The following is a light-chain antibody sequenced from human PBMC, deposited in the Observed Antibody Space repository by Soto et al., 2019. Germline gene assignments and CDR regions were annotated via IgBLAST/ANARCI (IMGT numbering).Light chain of an antibody. CDR3: QQYGISPRT. CDR2: GAS. CDR1: QSISSTY. Sequence: EIVLTQSPGTLSLSPGERATLSCRASQSISSTYLAWYQQKPGQAPRVLIYGASSRSTGIPARFSGSRSGTDFTITISRLDPEDFALYYCQQYGISPRTFGQGTKVDIK. J-gene: IGKJ1*01. V-gene: IGKV3-20*01.